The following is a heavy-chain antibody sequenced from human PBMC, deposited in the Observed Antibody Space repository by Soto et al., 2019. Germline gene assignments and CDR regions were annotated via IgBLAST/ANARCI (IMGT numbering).Heavy chain of an antibody. D-gene: IGHD3-16*01. V-gene: IGHV1-8*01. Sequence: QVQLVQSGAEVQKPGASVKVSCKASGYTFTSYDINWVRQATGQGLAWMGWMNPNRGNTGQAQKFQGRVTMTRNTALSTAYMELSSLRSEDTAVYYCLSGLGSSYYYYGMDVWGQGTTVTVSS. CDR2: MNPNRGNT. CDR1: GYTFTSYD. CDR3: LSGLGSSYYYYGMDV. J-gene: IGHJ6*02.